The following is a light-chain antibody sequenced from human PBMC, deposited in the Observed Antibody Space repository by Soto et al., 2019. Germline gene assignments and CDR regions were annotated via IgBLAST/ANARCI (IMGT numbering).Light chain of an antibody. V-gene: IGLV1-51*01. J-gene: IGLJ1*01. CDR2: DDN. CDR1: SSNIGGNS. Sequence: SVLTQPPSVSAAPGQKVTISCSGSSSNIGGNSVSWYQQLPGTAPKLLIYDDNKRPSGIPDRFSGSKSGTSATLGITGFQTGDEADYYCGSWNSSLTAYIFATGPKV. CDR3: GSWNSSLTAYI.